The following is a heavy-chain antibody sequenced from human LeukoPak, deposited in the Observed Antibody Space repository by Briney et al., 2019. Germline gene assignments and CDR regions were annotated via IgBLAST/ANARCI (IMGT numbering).Heavy chain of an antibody. Sequence: GEALKISCKVSGCSLSSYWIAWVRQMPGKGLEWMGIFYPGGSDTRYSPSFEGRHPICTDKSVSTPYQHWTSLRAADAATYYCATLIPADGNSYFDYWGQGTLVTVSS. CDR1: GCSLSSYW. D-gene: IGHD6-13*01. CDR2: FYPGGSDT. J-gene: IGHJ4*01. V-gene: IGHV5-51*01. CDR3: ATLIPADGNSYFDY.